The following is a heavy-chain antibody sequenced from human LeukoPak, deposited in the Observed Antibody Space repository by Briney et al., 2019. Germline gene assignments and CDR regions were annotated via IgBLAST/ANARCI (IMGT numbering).Heavy chain of an antibody. V-gene: IGHV3-7*03. D-gene: IGHD6-19*01. Sequence: GGSLRLSCAASGVTFSSYWMSWVRQAPGKGLEWVANIKQDGSEKYYVDSVKGRFTISRDNAKNSLYLQMNSLRAEDTAVYYCARDSSGWNYFDYWGQGTLVTVSS. J-gene: IGHJ4*02. CDR1: GVTFSSYW. CDR2: IKQDGSEK. CDR3: ARDSSGWNYFDY.